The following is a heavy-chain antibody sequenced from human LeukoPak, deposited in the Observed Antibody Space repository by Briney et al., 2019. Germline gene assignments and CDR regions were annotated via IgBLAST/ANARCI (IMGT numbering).Heavy chain of an antibody. CDR3: AKDGPGGAWDFDY. CDR1: GFTFSSYA. J-gene: IGHJ4*02. D-gene: IGHD3-16*01. CDR2: ISATGGST. V-gene: IGHV3-23*01. Sequence: GGSLRLSCAASGFTFSSYAMSWVRQAPGKGLEWVSSISATGGSTYYADSVKGRSTISRDNSKNTLYLQMNSLRAEDTAVYYCAKDGPGGAWDFDYWGQGTLVTVSS.